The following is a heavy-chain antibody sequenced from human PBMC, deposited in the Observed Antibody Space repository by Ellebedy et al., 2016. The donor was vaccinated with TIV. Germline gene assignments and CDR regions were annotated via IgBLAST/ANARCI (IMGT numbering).Heavy chain of an antibody. J-gene: IGHJ6*02. Sequence: GESLKISCAASGFTTSGMHWVRQAPGKGLEWVAFIRSDGNTKYYADSVRGRFTISRDTSKNTLDLQMTRLRAGDTALYYCVKGAYPVPTVMAVWGQGTMVIVSS. CDR1: GFTTSG. CDR3: VKGAYPVPTVMAV. D-gene: IGHD3-16*01. CDR2: IRSDGNTK. V-gene: IGHV3-30*02.